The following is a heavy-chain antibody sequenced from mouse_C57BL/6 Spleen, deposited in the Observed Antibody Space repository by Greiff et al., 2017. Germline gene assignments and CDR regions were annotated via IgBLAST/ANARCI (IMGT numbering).Heavy chain of an antibody. V-gene: IGHV1-19*01. D-gene: IGHD2-5*01. CDR3: ARNYSNYVYYAMDY. CDR1: GYTFTDYY. J-gene: IGHJ4*01. Sequence: EVKLLESGPVLVKPGASVKMSCKASGYTFTDYYMNWVKQSHGKSLEWIGVINPYNGGTSYNQKFKGKATLTVDKSSSTAYMELNSLTSEDSAVYYCARNYSNYVYYAMDYWGQGTSVTVSS. CDR2: INPYNGGT.